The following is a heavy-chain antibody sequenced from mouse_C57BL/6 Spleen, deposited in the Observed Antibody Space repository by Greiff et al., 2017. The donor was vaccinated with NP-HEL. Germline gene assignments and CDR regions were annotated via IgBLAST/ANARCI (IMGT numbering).Heavy chain of an antibody. J-gene: IGHJ2*01. CDR3: ARVTYDYDVGDY. V-gene: IGHV3-6*01. CDR2: ISYDGSN. Sequence: EVQLQESGPGLVKPSQSLSLTCSVTGYSITSGYYWNWIRQFPGNKLEWMGYISYDGSNNYNPSLKNRISITRDTSKNQFFLKLNSVTTEDTATYYCARVTYDYDVGDYWGQGTTLTVSS. D-gene: IGHD2-4*01. CDR1: GYSITSGYY.